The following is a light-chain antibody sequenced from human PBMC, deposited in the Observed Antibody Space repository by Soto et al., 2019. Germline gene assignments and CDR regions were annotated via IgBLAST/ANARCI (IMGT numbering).Light chain of an antibody. CDR3: QQYNSYSRT. V-gene: IGKV1-13*02. CDR2: DAS. J-gene: IGKJ1*01. CDR1: QAIRTS. Sequence: AIQLTQSPSSLSASVGDRVTITCRASQAIRTSLGWYQQKPGKVPKLLIYDASSLESGVPSRFSGSGSGTEFTLTISSLQPDDFATYYCQQYNSYSRTFGQGTKVDIK.